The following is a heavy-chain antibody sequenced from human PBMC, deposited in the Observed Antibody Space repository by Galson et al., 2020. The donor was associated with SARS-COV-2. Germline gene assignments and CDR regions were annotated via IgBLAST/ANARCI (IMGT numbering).Heavy chain of an antibody. CDR2: IYYSGST. V-gene: IGHV4-61*01. D-gene: IGHD3-9*01. J-gene: IGHJ4*02. CDR3: ARERVRYFDWSLGT. CDR1: GGSVSSGSYY. Sequence: SETLSLTCTVSGGSVSSGSYYWSWIRQPPGKGLEWIGYIYYSGSTNYNPSLKSRVTISVDTSKNQFSLKLSSVTAADTAVYYCARERVRYFDWSLGTWGQGTLVTVSS.